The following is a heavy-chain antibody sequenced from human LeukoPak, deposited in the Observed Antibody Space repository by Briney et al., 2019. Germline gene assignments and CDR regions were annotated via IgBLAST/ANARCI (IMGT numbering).Heavy chain of an antibody. CDR3: ARDMTTAMVLDAFDI. J-gene: IGHJ3*02. D-gene: IGHD5-18*01. CDR1: GFTFSSYG. CDR2: IRYDGSNK. Sequence: GGSLRLSCAASGFTFSSYGMHWVRQAPGKGLEWAAFIRYDGSNKYYADSVKGRFTISRDNSKNTLYLQMNSLRAEDTAVYYCARDMTTAMVLDAFDIWGQGTMVTVSS. V-gene: IGHV3-30*02.